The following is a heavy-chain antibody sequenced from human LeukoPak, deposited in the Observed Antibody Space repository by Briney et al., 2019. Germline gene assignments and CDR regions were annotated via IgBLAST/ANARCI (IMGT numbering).Heavy chain of an antibody. D-gene: IGHD6-13*01. V-gene: IGHV3-53*01. CDR1: GFTVSSNY. CDR2: IYSGGST. J-gene: IGHJ1*01. CDR3: AKGKYSSSWYAEYFQH. Sequence: GGSLRLSCAASGFTVSSNYMSWVRQAPGKGLEWVSVIYSGGSTFYADSVKGRFTISRDNSKNTLYLQMNSLRAEDTAVYYCAKGKYSSSWYAEYFQHWGQGTLVTVSS.